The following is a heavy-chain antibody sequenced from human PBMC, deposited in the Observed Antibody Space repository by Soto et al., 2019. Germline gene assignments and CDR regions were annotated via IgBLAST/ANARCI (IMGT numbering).Heavy chain of an antibody. CDR1: GYTFTSYG. CDR2: ISAYNGNT. CDR3: ARDYDILTGYYGLDY. V-gene: IGHV1-18*01. J-gene: IGHJ4*02. Sequence: GASVKVSCKASGYTFTSYGISWVRQAPGQGLEWMGWISAYNGNTNYAQKLQGRVTMTTDTSTSTAYMELRSLRSDDTAVYYCARDYDILTGYYGLDYWGQGTLVTVS. D-gene: IGHD3-9*01.